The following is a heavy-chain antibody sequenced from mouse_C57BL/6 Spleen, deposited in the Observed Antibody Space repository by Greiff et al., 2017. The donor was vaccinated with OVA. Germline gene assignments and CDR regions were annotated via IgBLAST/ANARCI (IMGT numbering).Heavy chain of an antibody. D-gene: IGHD1-1*01. V-gene: IGHV5-16*01. Sequence: EVKLVESEGGLVQPGSSMKLSCTASGFTFSDYYMAWVRQVPEKGLEWVANINYDGSSTYYLDSLKSRFIISRDNAKNILYLQMSSLKSEDTATYYCARDHYGSSYVSYWYFDVWGTGTTVTVSS. CDR3: ARDHYGSSYVSYWYFDV. CDR2: INYDGSST. J-gene: IGHJ1*03. CDR1: GFTFSDYY.